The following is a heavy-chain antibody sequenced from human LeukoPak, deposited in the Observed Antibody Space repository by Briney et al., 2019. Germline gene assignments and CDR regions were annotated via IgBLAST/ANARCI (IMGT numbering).Heavy chain of an antibody. D-gene: IGHD6-19*01. Sequence: GASVEVSCKASGYTFTSYAMHWVRQAPGQRLEWMGWINAGNGNTKYSQKFQGRVTITRDTSASTAYMELSSLRSEDTAVYYCASPSSLYSSGLGDAFDIWGQGTMVTVSS. CDR2: INAGNGNT. CDR1: GYTFTSYA. V-gene: IGHV1-3*01. CDR3: ASPSSLYSSGLGDAFDI. J-gene: IGHJ3*02.